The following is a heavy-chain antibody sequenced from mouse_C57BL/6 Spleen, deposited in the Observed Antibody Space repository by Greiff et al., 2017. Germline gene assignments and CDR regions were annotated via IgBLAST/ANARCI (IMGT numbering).Heavy chain of an antibody. D-gene: IGHD1-1*01. J-gene: IGHJ4*01. CDR1: GYTFTEYT. Sequence: VKLQESGAELVKPGASVKLSCKASGYTFTEYTIHWVKQRSGQGLEWIGWFYPGSGSIKYNEKFKDKATLTADKSSSTVYMELSRLTSEDSAVYFCARHEDRGNYYYGSRGAMDYWGQGTSVTVSS. CDR3: ARHEDRGNYYYGSRGAMDY. V-gene: IGHV1-62-2*01. CDR2: FYPGSGSI.